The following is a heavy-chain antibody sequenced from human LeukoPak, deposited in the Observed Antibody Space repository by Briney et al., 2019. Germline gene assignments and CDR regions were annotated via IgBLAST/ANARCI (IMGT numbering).Heavy chain of an antibody. CDR3: ARGRVVTSFDY. D-gene: IGHD3-22*01. V-gene: IGHV4-59*01. CDR2: IYYGGST. CDR1: GGSISSYY. J-gene: IGHJ4*02. Sequence: PSETLSLTCTVSGGSISSYYWSWIRQPPGKGLEWIGYIYYGGSTNYNPSLKSRVTISVDTSKNQFSLKLSSVTAADTAVYYCARGRVVTSFDYWGQGTLVTVSS.